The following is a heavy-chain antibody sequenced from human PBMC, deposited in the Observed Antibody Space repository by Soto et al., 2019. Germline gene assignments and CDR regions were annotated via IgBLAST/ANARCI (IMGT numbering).Heavy chain of an antibody. J-gene: IGHJ4*02. CDR3: AKDIIFTVRDGGFDY. D-gene: IGHD3-10*01. CDR2: ISWNSGSI. Sequence: EVQLVESGGGLVQPGRSLRLSCAASGFTFDDYAMHWVRQAPGKGLEWVSGISWNSGSIGYADSVKGRFTISRDNAKNSLYLQMNSLRAEDTALYYCAKDIIFTVRDGGFDYWGQGTLVTVSS. CDR1: GFTFDDYA. V-gene: IGHV3-9*01.